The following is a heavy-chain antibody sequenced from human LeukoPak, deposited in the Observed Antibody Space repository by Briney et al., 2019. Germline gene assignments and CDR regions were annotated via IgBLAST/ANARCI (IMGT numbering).Heavy chain of an antibody. V-gene: IGHV3-7*01. J-gene: IGHJ5*02. CDR1: GFTFSNYW. Sequence: GGSLRLSCGVSGFTFSNYWMSWVRQAPGKGLESVANIKQDGSEKNYVDSVKGRFTISRDNAKNSLYVQMNSLRVEDTAVYYCARYSSTWGWLDPWGQGTLVTVSS. D-gene: IGHD6-13*01. CDR3: ARYSSTWGWLDP. CDR2: IKQDGSEK.